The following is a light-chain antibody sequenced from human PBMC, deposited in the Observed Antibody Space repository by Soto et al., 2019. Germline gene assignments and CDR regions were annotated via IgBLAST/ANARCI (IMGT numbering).Light chain of an antibody. Sequence: ETVMTQSPATLSMSPGERATLSCRASQSLNSDLAGYQQKPGQAPRLLIYGASTRATGIPGRFSGSGSGTEFTLTISSLQSEDFAVYYCQQYNSWPLTFGGGTKVDIK. CDR1: QSLNSD. CDR3: QQYNSWPLT. V-gene: IGKV3-15*01. CDR2: GAS. J-gene: IGKJ4*01.